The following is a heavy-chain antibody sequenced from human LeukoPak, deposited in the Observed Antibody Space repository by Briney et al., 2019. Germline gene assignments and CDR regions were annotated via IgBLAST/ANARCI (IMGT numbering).Heavy chain of an antibody. CDR1: GFTFSSYA. CDR2: ISGSGGST. D-gene: IGHD5-18*01. J-gene: IGHJ4*02. CDR3: ATYRQVLLPFES. V-gene: IGHV3-23*01. Sequence: GGSLRLSCAASGFTFSSYAMSWVRQAPGKGLEWVSAISGSGGSTYYAVSVKGRLTISRDNSKSTLSLQMNSLRAEDTAIYYCATYRQVLLPFESWGQGTLVTVSS.